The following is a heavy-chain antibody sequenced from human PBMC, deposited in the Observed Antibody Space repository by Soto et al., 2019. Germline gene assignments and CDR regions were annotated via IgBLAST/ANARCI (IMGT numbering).Heavy chain of an antibody. D-gene: IGHD3-3*01. V-gene: IGHV4-59*01. CDR3: ARGCYDFWSGYYTPYPNWFDP. J-gene: IGHJ5*02. Sequence: SETLSLTCTVSGGSISSYYWSWIRQPPGKGLEWIGYIYYSESTNYNPSLKSQVTISVDTSKNQFSLKLSSVTAADTAVYYCARGCYDFWSGYYTPYPNWFDPWGQGTLVTVS. CDR1: GGSISSYY. CDR2: IYYSEST.